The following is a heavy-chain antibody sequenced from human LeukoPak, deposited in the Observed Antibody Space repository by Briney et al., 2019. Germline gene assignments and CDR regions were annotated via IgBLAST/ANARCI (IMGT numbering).Heavy chain of an antibody. CDR3: ARDHYYGSGSSDY. Sequence: GGSLRLSCAASGFTVSSNYMSWVRQAPGKGLEWVSVIYSGGSTYYADSVKGRFTISRDNSKNTLYLQMNSLRAEDTAAYYCARDHYYGSGSSDYWGQGTLVTVSS. J-gene: IGHJ4*02. V-gene: IGHV3-66*01. CDR2: IYSGGST. CDR1: GFTVSSNY. D-gene: IGHD3-10*01.